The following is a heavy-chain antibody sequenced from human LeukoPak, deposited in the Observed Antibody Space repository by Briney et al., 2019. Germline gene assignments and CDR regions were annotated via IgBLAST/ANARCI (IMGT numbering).Heavy chain of an antibody. CDR1: GGSISSSSSY. D-gene: IGHD3-10*01. CDR2: IYYSGIS. V-gene: IGHV4-39*01. J-gene: IGHJ4*02. Sequence: SETLSLTCTVSGGSISSSSSYWGWIRQPPGKGLEWIGSIYYSGISYYNPSLKSRVTISVDTSKNQFSLRLSSVTAADTAVYYCVYGSGSYCKDDYWGQGTWSPSPQ. CDR3: VYGSGSYCKDDY.